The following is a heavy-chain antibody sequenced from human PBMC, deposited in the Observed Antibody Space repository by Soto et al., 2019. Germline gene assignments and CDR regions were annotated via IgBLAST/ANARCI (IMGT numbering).Heavy chain of an antibody. V-gene: IGHV1-18*01. CDR2: ISAYNGNT. CDR1: GGTFSSYA. D-gene: IGHD4-17*01. Sequence: ASVKVSCKSSGGTFSSYAFSWVRQAPGQGLEWMGWISAYNGNTNYAQKLQGRVTMTTDTSTSTAYMELRSLRSDDTAVYYCARDFPDYGDYFDYWGQGTLVTVSS. CDR3: ARDFPDYGDYFDY. J-gene: IGHJ4*02.